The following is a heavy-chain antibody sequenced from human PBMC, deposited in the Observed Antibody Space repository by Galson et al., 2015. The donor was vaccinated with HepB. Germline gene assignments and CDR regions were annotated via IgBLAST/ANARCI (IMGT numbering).Heavy chain of an antibody. D-gene: IGHD2-2*01. CDR1: GGSISSYY. CDR3: ARLLPGPAATYFDY. J-gene: IGHJ4*02. Sequence: SETLSLTCTVSGGSISSYYWSWIRQPPGKGLEWIGYIYYSGSTNYNPSLKSRVTISVDTSKNQFSLKLSSVTAADTAVYYCARLLPGPAATYFDYWGQGTLVTVSS. CDR2: IYYSGST. V-gene: IGHV4-59*01.